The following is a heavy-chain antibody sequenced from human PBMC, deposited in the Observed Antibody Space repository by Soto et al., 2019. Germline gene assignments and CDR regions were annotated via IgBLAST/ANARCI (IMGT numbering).Heavy chain of an antibody. Sequence: VGSLRLSCAASGFTFSSYGMHWVRQAPGKGLEWVAVISYDGSNKYYADSVKGRFTISRDNSKNTLYLQMNSLRAEDTAVYYCAKDRGDGYNYLDAFDIWGQGTMVTVSS. J-gene: IGHJ3*02. V-gene: IGHV3-30*18. CDR1: GFTFSSYG. CDR2: ISYDGSNK. CDR3: AKDRGDGYNYLDAFDI. D-gene: IGHD5-12*01.